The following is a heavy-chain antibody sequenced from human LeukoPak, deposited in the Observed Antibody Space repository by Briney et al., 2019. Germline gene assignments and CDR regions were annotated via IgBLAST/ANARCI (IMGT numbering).Heavy chain of an antibody. V-gene: IGHV1-69*13. CDR1: GGTFSSYA. D-gene: IGHD4-17*01. Sequence: SVKVSCKASGGTFSSYAISWVRQAPGQGLEWMGGIIPIFGTANYAQKFQGRVTITADESTSTAYMELSSLRSEDTAVYYCARVAVTTFNWGNWFDPWGQGTLVTVSS. CDR3: ARVAVTTFNWGNWFDP. CDR2: IIPIFGTA. J-gene: IGHJ5*02.